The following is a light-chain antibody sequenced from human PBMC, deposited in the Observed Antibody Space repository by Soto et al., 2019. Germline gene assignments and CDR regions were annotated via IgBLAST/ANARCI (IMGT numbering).Light chain of an antibody. CDR3: SSYTSSSTLYV. J-gene: IGLJ1*01. CDR2: DVS. V-gene: IGLV2-14*01. Sequence: QSVVTQPASVSGSLGQSITVSCTGTGIELGVYNYVSWYQQHPGKAPKLMIYDVSNRPSGVSNRFSGSKSGNTASLTISGLQAEDEADYYCSSYTSSSTLYVFGTGTKVTAL. CDR1: GIELGVYNY.